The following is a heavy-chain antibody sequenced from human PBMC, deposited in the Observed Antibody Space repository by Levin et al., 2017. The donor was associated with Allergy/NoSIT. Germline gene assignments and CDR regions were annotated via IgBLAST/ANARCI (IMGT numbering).Heavy chain of an antibody. Sequence: KISCKASGGTFSSYAISWVRQAPGQGLEWMGGIIPIFGTANYAQKFQGRVTITADESTSTAYMELSSLRSEDTAVYYCARDPTLYCSGGSCYFDYWGQGTLVTVSS. J-gene: IGHJ4*02. CDR2: IIPIFGTA. V-gene: IGHV1-69*01. D-gene: IGHD2-15*01. CDR1: GGTFSSYA. CDR3: ARDPTLYCSGGSCYFDY.